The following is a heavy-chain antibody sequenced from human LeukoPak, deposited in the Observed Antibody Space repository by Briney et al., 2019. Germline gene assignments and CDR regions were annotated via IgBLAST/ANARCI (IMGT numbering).Heavy chain of an antibody. Sequence: ASVKVSCKASGYTFNKYGISWVRQAPGQGLEWMGIINPSGGSTSYAQKFQGRVTMTRDTSTSTVYMELSSLRSEDTAVYYCARDPRYCSSTSCLGFVYYYYGMDVWGQGTTVTVSS. CDR2: INPSGGST. D-gene: IGHD2-2*01. CDR1: GYTFNKYG. CDR3: ARDPRYCSSTSCLGFVYYYYGMDV. J-gene: IGHJ6*02. V-gene: IGHV1-46*02.